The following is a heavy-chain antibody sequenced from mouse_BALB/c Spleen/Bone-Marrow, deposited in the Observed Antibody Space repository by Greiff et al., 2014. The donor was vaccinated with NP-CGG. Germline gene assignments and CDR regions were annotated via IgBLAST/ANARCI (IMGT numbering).Heavy chain of an antibody. V-gene: IGHV2-2*02. D-gene: IGHD1-1*01. Sequence: VMLVESGPGLVQPSQSLSITCTVSGFSLTSYGVHWVRQSPGKGLEWLGVIWSGGSTDYNAAFISRLSISKDNSESQVFFKMNSLQANDTAIYYCARNYYGSSYYAMDYWGQGTSVTVSS. J-gene: IGHJ4*01. CDR1: GFSLTSYG. CDR2: IWSGGST. CDR3: ARNYYGSSYYAMDY.